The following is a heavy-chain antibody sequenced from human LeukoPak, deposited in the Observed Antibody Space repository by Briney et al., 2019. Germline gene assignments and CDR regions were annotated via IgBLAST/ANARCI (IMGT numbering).Heavy chain of an antibody. CDR3: ARSYNNSWYAFDY. CDR1: GGSISSTTYY. D-gene: IGHD6-13*01. V-gene: IGHV4-39*01. Sequence: ETLSLTCIVSGGSISSTTYYWGWIRQPPGKRLEWIGSIYYSGNTYYNPSFKSRVTISLDASQNQFSLRLSSVTAADTAVFYCARSYNNSWYAFDYWGQGTLVTVSS. CDR2: IYYSGNT. J-gene: IGHJ4*02.